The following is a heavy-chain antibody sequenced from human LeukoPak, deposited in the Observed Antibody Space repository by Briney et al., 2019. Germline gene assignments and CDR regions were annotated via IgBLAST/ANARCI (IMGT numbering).Heavy chain of an antibody. Sequence: GGSLRLSCAVSGLTFSNYAMSWVRQAPGKGLEWVSAISGSGGSTYYADSVKGRFTISRDNSKNTLYLQMNGLRAEDTAVYYCAACSGGSCYHRYFQHWGQGTLVTVSS. V-gene: IGHV3-23*01. J-gene: IGHJ1*01. CDR2: ISGSGGST. D-gene: IGHD2-15*01. CDR3: AACSGGSCYHRYFQH. CDR1: GLTFSNYA.